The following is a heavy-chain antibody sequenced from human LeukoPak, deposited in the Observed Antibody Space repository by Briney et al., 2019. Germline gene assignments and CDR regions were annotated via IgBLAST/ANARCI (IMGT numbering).Heavy chain of an antibody. CDR3: ARQQGYYYYGMDV. CDR1: GFTFSSYS. J-gene: IGHJ6*02. CDR2: TSSSSSTI. Sequence: SGGSLRLSCAASGFTFSSYSMNWVRQAPGKGLEWVSYTSSSSSTIYYADSVKGRFTISRDNAKNSLYLQMNSLRAEDTAVYYCARQQGYYYYGMDVWGQGTTVTVSS. V-gene: IGHV3-48*04.